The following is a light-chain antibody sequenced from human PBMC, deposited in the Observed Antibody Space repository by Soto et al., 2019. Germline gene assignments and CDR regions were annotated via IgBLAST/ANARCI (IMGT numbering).Light chain of an antibody. Sequence: QSVLTQPPSASGTPGQRVTISCSGSGSDIGSNPVHWHQQLPGAAPKLLIYGNSNRPSGVPDRFSGSKSGTSASLAINGLQAEDEAHYYCQSYDNSLSGSWVFGGGTKLTVL. CDR2: GNS. J-gene: IGLJ3*02. CDR1: GSDIGSNP. CDR3: QSYDNSLSGSWV. V-gene: IGLV1-44*01.